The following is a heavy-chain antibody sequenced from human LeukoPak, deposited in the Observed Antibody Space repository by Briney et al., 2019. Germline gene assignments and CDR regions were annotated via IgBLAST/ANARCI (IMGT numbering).Heavy chain of an antibody. CDR1: GFTFSSYA. CDR2: ISVSGCST. J-gene: IGHJ4*02. D-gene: IGHD3-9*01. V-gene: IGHV3-23*01. Sequence: GGSLRLSCAASGFTFSSYAMSWVRQAPGKGLEWVSVISVSGCSTYYADSVKGRFTISRDSSKSTLYLQMDSLRAEDTAVYYCAKPQPHYDILTGYFDFWGQGTLVTVSS. CDR3: AKPQPHYDILTGYFDF.